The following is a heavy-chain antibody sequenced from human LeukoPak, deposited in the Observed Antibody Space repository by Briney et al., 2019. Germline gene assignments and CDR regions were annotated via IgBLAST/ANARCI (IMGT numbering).Heavy chain of an antibody. Sequence: SETLSLTCTVSGGSFSIYYWSWIRQPAGKGLEWIGRIYTSGSTNYNPSLKSRVTMSVDTSKNQFSLSLNSVTAADTAVYYCARGPTTVTRAFDYWGQGTLVTVSS. CDR1: GGSFSIYY. CDR2: IYTSGST. V-gene: IGHV4-4*07. CDR3: ARGPTTVTRAFDY. D-gene: IGHD4-17*01. J-gene: IGHJ4*02.